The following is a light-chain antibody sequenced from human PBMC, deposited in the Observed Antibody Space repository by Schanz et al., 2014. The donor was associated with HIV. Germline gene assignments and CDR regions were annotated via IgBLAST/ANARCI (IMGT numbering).Light chain of an antibody. CDR1: SGSIASGY. CDR3: QSYDNSNLVV. J-gene: IGLJ2*01. Sequence: NFILTQPHSVSESPGKKITLSCTRSSGSIASGYVQWYQRPPGSPPTIVIYEDNQRPSGVPVRFSGSIDSSSNSASLTISGLKTEDEADYYCQSYDNSNLVVFGGGTKLTVL. CDR2: EDN. V-gene: IGLV6-57*04.